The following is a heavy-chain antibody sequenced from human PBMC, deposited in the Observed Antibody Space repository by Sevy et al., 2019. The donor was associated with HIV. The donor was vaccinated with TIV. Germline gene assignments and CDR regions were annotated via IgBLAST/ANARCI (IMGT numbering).Heavy chain of an antibody. CDR3: AKDATTVTIGWYFDL. CDR2: ISYDGSNK. D-gene: IGHD4-4*01. CDR1: GFTFSNYG. Sequence: GGSLRLSCAASGFTFSNYGMHWVRQAPGKGLEWVAIISYDGSNKYYADSVKGRFTISTDNSKNTLYLQMNSLRTEDTAVYYCAKDATTVTIGWYFDLCGRGTLVTVSS. J-gene: IGHJ2*01. V-gene: IGHV3-30*18.